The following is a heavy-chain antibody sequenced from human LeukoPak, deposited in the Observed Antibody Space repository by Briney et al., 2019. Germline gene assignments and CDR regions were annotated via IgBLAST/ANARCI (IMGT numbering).Heavy chain of an antibody. Sequence: SETLSLTCTVSGGSISNSSSYWGWIRQPPGKGLEWIGSIYYSGSTYYNPSLKSRVTISVDTSKNQFSLKLSSVTAADTAVYYCARPMSGYSYGYRAFDIWGQGTMVTVSS. CDR1: GGSISNSSSY. D-gene: IGHD5-18*01. CDR2: IYYSGST. V-gene: IGHV4-39*01. CDR3: ARPMSGYSYGYRAFDI. J-gene: IGHJ3*02.